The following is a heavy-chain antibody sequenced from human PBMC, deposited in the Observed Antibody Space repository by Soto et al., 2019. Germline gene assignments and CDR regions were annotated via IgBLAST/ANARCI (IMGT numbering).Heavy chain of an antibody. J-gene: IGHJ5*02. Sequence: ASVKVSCKASGYTFTSYDINWVRQATGQGLGLMGWISAYDGKTTYAEKFQGRVTLTTDTSTSTAYMELRSLRSDGTAIYYCARDPHEFWTSYWFDPWGQGTPVTVSS. CDR1: GYTFTSYD. D-gene: IGHD3-3*01. CDR2: ISAYDGKT. V-gene: IGHV1-18*01. CDR3: ARDPHEFWTSYWFDP.